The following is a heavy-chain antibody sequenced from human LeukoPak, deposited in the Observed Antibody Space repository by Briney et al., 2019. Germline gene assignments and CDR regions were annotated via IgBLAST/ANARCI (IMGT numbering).Heavy chain of an antibody. CDR2: ISSSGSTI. CDR1: GFTFSDYY. Sequence: PGGSLRLSCAASGFTFSDYYMSWIRQAPGKGLEWVSYISSSGSTIYYADSVKGRFTISRDNAKHSLYLQMNSLRAEDTAVYYCARVPAGIGSRSYYPYYFDYWGQGTLVTVSS. CDR3: ARVPAGIGSRSYYPYYFDY. V-gene: IGHV3-11*04. D-gene: IGHD3-10*01. J-gene: IGHJ4*02.